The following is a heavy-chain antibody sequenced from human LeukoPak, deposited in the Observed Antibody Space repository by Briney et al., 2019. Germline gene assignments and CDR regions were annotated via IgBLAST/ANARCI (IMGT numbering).Heavy chain of an antibody. CDR1: GFTFSSYE. J-gene: IGHJ3*02. Sequence: GGSLRLSCAASGFTFSSYEMNWVRQAPGRGLEWISYISSSGSTIYYADSVKGRFTISRDNAKNSLYLQMNSLRAEDTAVYYCARGLPSGHDAFDIWGQGTMVTVSS. CDR3: ARGLPSGHDAFDI. V-gene: IGHV3-48*03. D-gene: IGHD3-10*01. CDR2: ISSSGSTI.